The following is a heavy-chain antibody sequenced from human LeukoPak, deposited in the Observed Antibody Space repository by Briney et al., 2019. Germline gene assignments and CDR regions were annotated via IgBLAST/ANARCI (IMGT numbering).Heavy chain of an antibody. V-gene: IGHV4-34*01. J-gene: IGHJ4*02. CDR3: ARGTLYDYVWGSYRSKDTFDY. Sequence: PSETLSLTCAVYGGSFSGYYWSWIRQPPGKGLEWIGEINHSGSTNYNPSLKSRVPISVDTSKNQFSLKLSSVTAADTAVYYCARGTLYDYVWGSYRSKDTFDYWGQGTLVTVSS. D-gene: IGHD3-16*02. CDR1: GGSFSGYY. CDR2: INHSGST.